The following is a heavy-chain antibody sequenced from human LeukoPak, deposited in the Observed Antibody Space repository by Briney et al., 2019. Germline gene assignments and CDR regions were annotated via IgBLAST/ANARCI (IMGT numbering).Heavy chain of an antibody. D-gene: IGHD3-22*01. V-gene: IGHV1-69*04. Sequence: GASVNVSCKASGGTFSSYAISWVRQAPGQGLEWMGRIIPILGIANYAQKFQGRVTITADKSTSTAYMELSSLRSEDTAVYYCARVLDSSGYYHLVSWGQGTMVTVSS. CDR1: GGTFSSYA. CDR3: ARVLDSSGYYHLVS. CDR2: IIPILGIA. J-gene: IGHJ3*01.